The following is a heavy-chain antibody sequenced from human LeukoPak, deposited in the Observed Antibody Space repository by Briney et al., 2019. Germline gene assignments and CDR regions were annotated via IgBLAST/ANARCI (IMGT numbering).Heavy chain of an antibody. CDR1: AFTFSSYS. V-gene: IGHV3-64*01. Sequence: VRTLRLSCAASAFTFSSYSMHWVRQAPGKGLEYLSAISSNGGSTYYANSVKGRFTISRDNSKNTLYLQMGSLRAEDMAVYYCAREWGRYNHDAFDIWGQGTMVTVSS. CDR2: ISSNGGST. CDR3: AREWGRYNHDAFDI. J-gene: IGHJ3*02. D-gene: IGHD5-24*01.